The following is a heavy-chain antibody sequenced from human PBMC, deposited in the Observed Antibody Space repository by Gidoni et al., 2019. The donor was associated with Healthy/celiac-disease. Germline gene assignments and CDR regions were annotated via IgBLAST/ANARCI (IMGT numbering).Heavy chain of an antibody. CDR3: AKGVSSGWIGIDY. Sequence: EVQLVESGGGLVQPGRYLRLSCAASGFTFDDYAMHWVRQAPGKGLEWVSGISWNSGSIGYADSVKGRFTISRDNAKNSLYLQMNSLRAEDTALYYCAKGVSSGWIGIDYWGQGTLVTVSS. CDR2: ISWNSGSI. CDR1: GFTFDDYA. J-gene: IGHJ4*02. D-gene: IGHD6-19*01. V-gene: IGHV3-9*01.